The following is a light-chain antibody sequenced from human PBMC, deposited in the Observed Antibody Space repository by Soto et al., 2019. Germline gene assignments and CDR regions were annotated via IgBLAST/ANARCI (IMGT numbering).Light chain of an antibody. CDR2: EVI. CDR3: SSFTSSSTKV. J-gene: IGLJ1*01. CDR1: SRDVGGYNY. V-gene: IGLV2-14*01. Sequence: QSALTQPASVSGSPGQSITISCTGTSRDVGGYNYVSWYQQHPGKVPKLIIYEVINRPSGVSNRFSGSKSGNTASLTISGLQAEDEGDYYCSSFTSSSTKVFGTGTKLTVL.